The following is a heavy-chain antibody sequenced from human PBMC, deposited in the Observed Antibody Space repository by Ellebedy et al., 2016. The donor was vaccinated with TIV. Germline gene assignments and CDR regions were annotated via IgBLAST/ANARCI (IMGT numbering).Heavy chain of an antibody. CDR1: GFTFRDYS. J-gene: IGHJ4*02. CDR3: AREKSGHKWNDGFDS. V-gene: IGHV3-21*01. CDR2: ISSSGNYR. Sequence: PGGSLRLSCAASGFTFRDYSMNWVRQAPGKGLEWVSSISSSGNYRYHGDSVKGRFTISRDNAKNSLYLQMNSLRSEDTAVYYCAREKSGHKWNDGFDSWGQGTLVTVSS. D-gene: IGHD1-1*01.